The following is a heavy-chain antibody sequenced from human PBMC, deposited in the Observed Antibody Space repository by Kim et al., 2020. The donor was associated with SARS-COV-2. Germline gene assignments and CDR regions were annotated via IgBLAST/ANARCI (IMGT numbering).Heavy chain of an antibody. CDR1: GYMFTSYG. V-gene: IGHV1-18*04. CDR3: ARGALGDVSFDY. D-gene: IGHD2-21*02. Sequence: ASVKVSCKACGYMFTSYGFSWVRQAPGQGLEWLGWISARDGNTKYGQKVQGRVIMTTDTSTNTAYMELWSLRSDDTAMYYCARGALGDVSFDYWGQGTLSPSPQ. CDR2: ISARDGNT. J-gene: IGHJ4*02.